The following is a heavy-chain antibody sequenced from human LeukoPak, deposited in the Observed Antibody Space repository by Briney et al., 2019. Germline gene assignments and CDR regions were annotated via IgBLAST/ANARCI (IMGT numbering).Heavy chain of an antibody. Sequence: ASGPPLVNPTQTLTLTCTFSGFSLTAFGMCVSWIRQPPGKALEWLARIDWGDDKYYTTSLKTRLTISRDTSKNQVVLTLTNMDPVDTATYYCARGRGSSGWYDFDYWGQGTLVTVSS. CDR2: IDWGDDK. V-gene: IGHV2-70*11. D-gene: IGHD6-19*01. CDR1: GFSLTAFGMC. CDR3: ARGRGSSGWYDFDY. J-gene: IGHJ4*02.